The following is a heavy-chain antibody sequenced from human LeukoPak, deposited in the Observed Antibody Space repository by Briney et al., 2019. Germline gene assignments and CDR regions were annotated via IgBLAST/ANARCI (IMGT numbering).Heavy chain of an antibody. Sequence: GGSLRLSCAASGFTFSNYAMHWVRQAPGKGLEWVAVISYDGSNKYYADSVKGRFTISRDNSKNTLYLQMNSLRAEDTAVYYCAREWDCSSTSCSDYYYGMDVWGQGTTVTVSS. J-gene: IGHJ6*02. V-gene: IGHV3-30-3*01. D-gene: IGHD2-2*01. CDR3: AREWDCSSTSCSDYYYGMDV. CDR2: ISYDGSNK. CDR1: GFTFSNYA.